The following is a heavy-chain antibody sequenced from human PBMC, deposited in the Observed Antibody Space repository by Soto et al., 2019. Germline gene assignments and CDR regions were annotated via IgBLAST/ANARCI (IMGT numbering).Heavy chain of an antibody. D-gene: IGHD1-26*01. Sequence: QVQLVQSGAEVKKSGASVKVSCKASGYSVSDYFIQWVRQAPGQGREWVAWINPKSAATNYAKKFQGRVSLTWDTSFSTAYMELTRLRPDDTAVYYCARIKWGLDYYNGMDVWGQGTTVSVSS. V-gene: IGHV1-2*02. CDR1: GYSVSDYF. CDR2: INPKSAAT. CDR3: ARIKWGLDYYNGMDV. J-gene: IGHJ6*02.